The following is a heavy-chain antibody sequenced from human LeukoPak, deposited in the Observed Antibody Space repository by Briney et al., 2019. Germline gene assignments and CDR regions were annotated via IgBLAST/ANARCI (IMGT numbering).Heavy chain of an antibody. V-gene: IGHV4-59*01. Sequence: SETLSLTCTVSGGSISSYYWSWIRQPPGKGLEWIGYIYYGGSTNYNPSLKSRVTISVDTSKSQFSLKLSSVTAADTAVYYCARGSDSSGYLFDYWGQGTLVTVSS. CDR2: IYYGGST. CDR1: GGSISSYY. D-gene: IGHD3-22*01. CDR3: ARGSDSSGYLFDY. J-gene: IGHJ4*02.